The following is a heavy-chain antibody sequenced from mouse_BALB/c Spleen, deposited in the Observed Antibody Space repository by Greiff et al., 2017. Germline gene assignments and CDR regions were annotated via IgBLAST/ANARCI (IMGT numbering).Heavy chain of an antibody. J-gene: IGHJ2*01. D-gene: IGHD2-4*01. CDR1: GDSITSGY. Sequence: EVKLQESGPSLVKPSQTLSLTCSVTGDSITSGYWNWIRKFPGNKLEYMGYISYSGSTYYNPSLKSRISITRDTSKNQYYLQLNSVTTEDTATYYCARAVITTGTLYYCDYWGQGTTLTVSS. V-gene: IGHV3-8*02. CDR3: ARAVITTGTLYYCDY. CDR2: ISYSGST.